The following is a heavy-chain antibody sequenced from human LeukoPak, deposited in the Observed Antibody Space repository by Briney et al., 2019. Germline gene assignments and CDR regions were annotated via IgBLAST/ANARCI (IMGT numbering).Heavy chain of an antibody. CDR3: ARELSGIQLLKSNDAFDI. CDR2: INPNSGGT. D-gene: IGHD5-18*01. CDR1: GYTFTGYY. J-gene: IGHJ3*02. Sequence: ASVKVSCKASGYTFTGYYMHWVRQAPGQGLEWMGRINPNSGGTNYAQKFQGRVTMTRDTSISTAYMELSRLRSDDTAVYYCARELSGIQLLKSNDAFDIWGQGTMVTVSS. V-gene: IGHV1-2*06.